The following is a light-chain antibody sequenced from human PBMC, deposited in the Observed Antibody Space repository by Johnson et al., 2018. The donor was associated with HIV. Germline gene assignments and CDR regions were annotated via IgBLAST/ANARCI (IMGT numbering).Light chain of an antibody. CDR2: DNN. Sequence: QSVLTQPPSVSAAPGQKVTISCSGSSSNIGNNYVSWYQQLPGTAPKFLIYDNNKRPSGIPDRFSGSKSGTSATLGITGLQTGDEADYYCGTWDSSLSAGIFGPGTKVTVL. CDR3: GTWDSSLSAGI. V-gene: IGLV1-51*01. CDR1: SSNIGNNY. J-gene: IGLJ1*01.